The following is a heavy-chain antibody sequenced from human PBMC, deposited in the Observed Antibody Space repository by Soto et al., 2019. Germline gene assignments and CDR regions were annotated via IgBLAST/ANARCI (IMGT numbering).Heavy chain of an antibody. CDR1: RGCMNPDY. CDR2: IYYSGST. D-gene: IGHD1-26*01. J-gene: IGHJ5*02. V-gene: IGHV4-59*08. CDR3: ASHVVGGSYVYTFDP. Sequence: SETLSLTCTVPRGCMNPDYWGWFLQPPEKKLEWVGYIYYSGSTTYSPSLKSRVTISVDTSKNQFSLKLSSVTAADTAVYYCASHVVGGSYVYTFDPCGQALLVTVSS.